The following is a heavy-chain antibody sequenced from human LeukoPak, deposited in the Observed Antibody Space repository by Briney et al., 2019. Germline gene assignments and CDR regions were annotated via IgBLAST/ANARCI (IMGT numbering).Heavy chain of an antibody. V-gene: IGHV1-69*01. CDR3: ARGETRTYDFWSGYYPN. J-gene: IGHJ4*02. Sequence: ASVKVSCKASGGTFSSYAISWVRQAPGQGLEWMGGIIPIFGTANYAQKFQGRVTITADESTSTAYMELSSLRSEDTAVYYCARGETRTYDFWSGYYPNWGQGTLVTVSS. D-gene: IGHD3-3*01. CDR1: GGTFSSYA. CDR2: IIPIFGTA.